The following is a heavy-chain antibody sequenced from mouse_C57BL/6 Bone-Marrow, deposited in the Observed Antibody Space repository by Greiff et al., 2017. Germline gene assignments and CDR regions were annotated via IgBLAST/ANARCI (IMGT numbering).Heavy chain of an antibody. CDR1: GFTFSSYA. CDR3: TRGRGYDYDAAWLAY. V-gene: IGHV5-9-1*02. CDR2: ISSGGDYI. Sequence: EVNVVESGEGLVKPGGSLKLSCAASGFTFSSYAMSWVRQTPEKRLEWVAYISSGGDYIYYADTVKGRFTISRDNARNTLYLQMSSLKSEDTAMYYCTRGRGYDYDAAWLAYWGQGTLVTVSA. J-gene: IGHJ3*01. D-gene: IGHD2-4*01.